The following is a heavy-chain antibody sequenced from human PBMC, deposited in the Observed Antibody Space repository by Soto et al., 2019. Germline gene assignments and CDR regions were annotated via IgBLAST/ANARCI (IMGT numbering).Heavy chain of an antibody. Sequence: GGSLRLSCAASGFTFSSYAMHWVRQAPGKGLEWVAVISYDGSNKYYADSVKGRFTISRDNSKNTLYLQMNSLRAEDTAVYYCARDREGSSWFHYYYYGMDVWGQGTTVTVSS. V-gene: IGHV3-30-3*01. CDR3: ARDREGSSWFHYYYYGMDV. CDR1: GFTFSSYA. D-gene: IGHD6-13*01. CDR2: ISYDGSNK. J-gene: IGHJ6*02.